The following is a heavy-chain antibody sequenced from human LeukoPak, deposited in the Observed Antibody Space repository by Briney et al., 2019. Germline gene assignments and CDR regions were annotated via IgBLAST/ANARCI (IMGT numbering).Heavy chain of an antibody. V-gene: IGHV3-23*01. Sequence: PGGSLGLSCAASGFTFSSYAMSWVRQAPGKGLEWVSAISGSGGSTYYADSVKGRFTISRDNSKNTLYLQMNSLRAEDTAVYYCAKDQMDTAMANDAFDIWGQGTMVTVSS. J-gene: IGHJ3*02. CDR3: AKDQMDTAMANDAFDI. D-gene: IGHD5-18*01. CDR2: ISGSGGST. CDR1: GFTFSSYA.